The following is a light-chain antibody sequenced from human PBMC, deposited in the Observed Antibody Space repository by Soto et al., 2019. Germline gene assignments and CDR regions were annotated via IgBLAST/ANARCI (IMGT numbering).Light chain of an antibody. V-gene: IGKV2-30*02. CDR1: QGLVHGDGNTY. J-gene: IGKJ5*01. CDR2: KVS. Sequence: DVVMTQSPLSLPVTLGQPASISCRSSQGLVHGDGNTYLSWFQQRPGQSPRRLIYKVSNRDSGVPDRFSGSGSGTDFTLKISRVEAEDVGVYYCMQGSHWPPITFGQGTRLEIK. CDR3: MQGSHWPPIT.